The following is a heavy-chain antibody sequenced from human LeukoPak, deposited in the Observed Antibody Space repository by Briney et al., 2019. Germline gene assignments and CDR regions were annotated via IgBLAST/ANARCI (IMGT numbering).Heavy chain of an antibody. CDR2: INPDGSGK. D-gene: IGHD3-10*01. CDR1: GFTFSTYW. CDR3: SNSYLRD. V-gene: IGHV3-7*01. J-gene: IGHJ1*01. Sequence: GGSLRLSCAASGFTFSTYWMGWVRQAPGKGLELVANINPDGSGKYYGDSVKGRFTISRDNAENSLDLQMNSLRVEDTAVYFCSNSYLRDWGQGTLVTVSS.